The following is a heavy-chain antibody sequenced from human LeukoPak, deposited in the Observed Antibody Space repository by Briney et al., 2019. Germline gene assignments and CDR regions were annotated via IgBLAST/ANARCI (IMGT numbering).Heavy chain of an antibody. D-gene: IGHD6-6*01. V-gene: IGHV3-7*01. CDR3: VRVGSSSGIHEY. CDR1: VFTFSSHW. J-gene: IGHJ4*02. Sequence: GGSLRLSCAASVFTFSSHWMSWVRQAPGKRLEWVANINQDASEKYYVDSVKGRFTISRDNAKNSLYLQMNSLRVEDTAVYCCVRVGSSSGIHEYWGQGTLVTVSS. CDR2: INQDASEK.